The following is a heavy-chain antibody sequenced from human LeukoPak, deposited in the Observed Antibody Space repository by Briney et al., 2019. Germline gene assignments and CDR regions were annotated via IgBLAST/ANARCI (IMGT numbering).Heavy chain of an antibody. Sequence: GGSLRLSCAASGFTFSSYSMNWVRQAPGKGLEWGSSISSSGSTIYYADSVKGRFTISRDNAKNSLYLQMNSLRAEDTAVYYCAELGITMIGGVWGKGTTVTISS. CDR3: AELGITMIGGV. CDR1: GFTFSSYS. V-gene: IGHV3-48*04. D-gene: IGHD3-10*02. J-gene: IGHJ6*03. CDR2: ISSSGSTI.